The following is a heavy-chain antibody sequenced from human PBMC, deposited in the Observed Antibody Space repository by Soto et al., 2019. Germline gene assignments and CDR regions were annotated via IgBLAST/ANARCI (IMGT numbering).Heavy chain of an antibody. Sequence: QVQLVQSGAEVKKPGSSVKVSCKASGGTFSSYTISWVRQAPGQGLEWMGRIIPILGIANYAQKFQGRVTITADKSTSTAHMELSSLRSEDTAVYYCARGLDVWGSLDYFDYWGQGTLVTVSS. CDR1: GGTFSSYT. CDR3: ARGLDVWGSLDYFDY. D-gene: IGHD3-16*01. J-gene: IGHJ4*02. CDR2: IIPILGIA. V-gene: IGHV1-69*02.